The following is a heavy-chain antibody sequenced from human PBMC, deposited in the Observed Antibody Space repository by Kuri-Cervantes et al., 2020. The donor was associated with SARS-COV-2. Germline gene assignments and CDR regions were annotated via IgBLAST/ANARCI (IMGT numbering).Heavy chain of an antibody. CDR2: IWYDGSNK. V-gene: IGHV3-33*01. Sequence: GGSLRLSCAASGFTFSSYGMHWVRQAPGKGLEWVAVIWYDGSNKYYADSVKGRFTISRDNSKNTLYLQMNSLRAEDTAVYYCATPGHWLNDAFDIWGQGTMVTVSS. D-gene: IGHD6-19*01. J-gene: IGHJ3*02. CDR1: GFTFSSYG. CDR3: ATPGHWLNDAFDI.